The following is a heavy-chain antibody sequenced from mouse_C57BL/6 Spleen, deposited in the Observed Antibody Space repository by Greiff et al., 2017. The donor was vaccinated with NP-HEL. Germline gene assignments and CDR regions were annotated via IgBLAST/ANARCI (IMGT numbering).Heavy chain of an antibody. CDR2: IHPNSGST. CDR1: GYTFTSYW. V-gene: IGHV1-64*01. CDR3: ARSAFTTVEVGLCGY. J-gene: IGHJ2*01. D-gene: IGHD1-1*01. Sequence: VQLQQSGAELVKPGASVKLSCKASGYTFTSYWMHWVKQRPGQGLEWIGMIHPNSGSTNYNEKFKSKATLTVDKSSSTAYMQLSSLTSEDSAVYYCARSAFTTVEVGLCGYWGQGTTLTVSS.